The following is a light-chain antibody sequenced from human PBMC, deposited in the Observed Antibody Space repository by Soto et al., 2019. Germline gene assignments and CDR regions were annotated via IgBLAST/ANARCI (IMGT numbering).Light chain of an antibody. CDR2: GIS. J-gene: IGKJ2*01. Sequence: ENVLTQSPGTLSLSPGERATLSCRASQTVTNSFFAWYQQKPGQPPRLLIHGISSRATGIPDRFSGSGSETDFTLTISRLEPEDFVVYYCQQYSTLPHTFGRGTKLEV. V-gene: IGKV3-20*01. CDR1: QTVTNSF. CDR3: QQYSTLPHT.